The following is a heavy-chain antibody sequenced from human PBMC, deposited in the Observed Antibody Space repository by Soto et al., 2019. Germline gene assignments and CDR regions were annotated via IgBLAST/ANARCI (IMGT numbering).Heavy chain of an antibody. CDR3: ARCGGYCYEDY. CDR1: GYAFTSFG. J-gene: IGHJ4*02. Sequence: QVQLVQSGAELKKPGASVKVSCKASGYAFTSFGISWVRQAPGQGLEWMGWISASNGNTNFAEKLQGRVTMTTDTSTSTDYMELRSLRSDDTAVYYCARCGGYCYEDYWGQGTLVTVSS. V-gene: IGHV1-18*01. D-gene: IGHD2-21*02. CDR2: ISASNGNT.